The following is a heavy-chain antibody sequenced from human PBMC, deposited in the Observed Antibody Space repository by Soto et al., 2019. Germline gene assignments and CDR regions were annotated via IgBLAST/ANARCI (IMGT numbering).Heavy chain of an antibody. Sequence: NPSETLSLTCTVSGDSMTRSVWWTWVRQPPGKGLEWIGEVFHTGNTNYNPSLKSRVTMSVDKSTNEFSLKVTSVTAADTAIYYCARKAWVRFDYWGQGALVTVSS. V-gene: IGHV4-4*02. D-gene: IGHD7-27*01. CDR3: ARKAWVRFDY. J-gene: IGHJ4*02. CDR2: VFHTGNT. CDR1: GDSMTRSVW.